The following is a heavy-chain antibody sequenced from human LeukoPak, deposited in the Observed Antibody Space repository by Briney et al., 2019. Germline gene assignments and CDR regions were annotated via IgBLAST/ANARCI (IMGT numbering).Heavy chain of an antibody. J-gene: IGHJ6*03. D-gene: IGHD2-15*01. CDR1: GFTFSSYE. CDR2: ISSSGSTI. CDR3: AKDWAPEAATHYYYYYMDV. Sequence: GGSLRLSCAASGFTFSSYEMNWVRQAPGKGLEWVSYISSSGSTIYYADSVKGRFTISRDNSKNTLYLQMNSLRAEDTAVYYCAKDWAPEAATHYYYYYMDVWGKGTTVTISS. V-gene: IGHV3-48*03.